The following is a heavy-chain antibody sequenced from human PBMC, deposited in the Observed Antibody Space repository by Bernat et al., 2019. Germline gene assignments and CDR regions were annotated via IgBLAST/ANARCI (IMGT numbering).Heavy chain of an antibody. CDR1: GFTFSSYS. Sequence: EVQLVESGGGLVKPGGSLRLSCAASGFTFSSYSMNWVRQAPGKGLEWLSSISSSDNTVYYADSVKGRFTISRDNAKNSLYLQMNSLRVEDTAVYSCARGPGQNWYFDLWGRGTLVTVSS. J-gene: IGHJ2*01. V-gene: IGHV3-21*01. D-gene: IGHD7-27*01. CDR3: ARGPGQNWYFDL. CDR2: ISSSDNTV.